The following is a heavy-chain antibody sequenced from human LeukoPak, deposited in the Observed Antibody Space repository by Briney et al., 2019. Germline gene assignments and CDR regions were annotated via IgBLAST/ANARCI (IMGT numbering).Heavy chain of an antibody. J-gene: IGHJ6*03. CDR3: ARVESHGSLGV. CDR2: INSNTGNA. V-gene: IGHV7-4-1*02. Sequence: GASVKVSCKASGYTFTGYYMHWVRQAPGQGLEWMGWINSNTGNAKYAQGFTGRFVFSLDTSVSTAYLQISSLKAEDTAVYYCARVESHGSLGVWGNGTTVTV. D-gene: IGHD3-3*01. CDR1: GYTFTGYY.